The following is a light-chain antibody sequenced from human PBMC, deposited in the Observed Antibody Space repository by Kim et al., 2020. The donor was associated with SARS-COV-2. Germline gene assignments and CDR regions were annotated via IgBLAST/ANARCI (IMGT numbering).Light chain of an antibody. CDR2: ATS. V-gene: IGKV1-12*01. Sequence: ASVGDRVTITCRASQGISTWLAWYQQKPGKAPKLLISATSSLESGVPSRFSGTGSGTDFTLTITGLQAEDFATYYCQQADSFPPTFGQGTKVDIK. CDR3: QQADSFPPT. CDR1: QGISTW. J-gene: IGKJ1*01.